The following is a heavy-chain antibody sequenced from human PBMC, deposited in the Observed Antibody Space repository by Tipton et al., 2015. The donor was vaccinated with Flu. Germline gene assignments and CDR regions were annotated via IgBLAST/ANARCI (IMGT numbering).Heavy chain of an antibody. V-gene: IGHV4-39*07. CDR2: IFHSGST. J-gene: IGHJ5*02. D-gene: IGHD3-3*01. Sequence: TLSLTCSVSGDSMTSSRYYWGWIRQPPGKGLEWIGSIFHSGSTYYNPSLKSRVTISVDTSKNQFSLKLISVTAADTAVYYCARVTPGVESGFDPWGQGTLGTVSS. CDR3: ARVTPGVESGFDP. CDR1: GDSMTSSRYY.